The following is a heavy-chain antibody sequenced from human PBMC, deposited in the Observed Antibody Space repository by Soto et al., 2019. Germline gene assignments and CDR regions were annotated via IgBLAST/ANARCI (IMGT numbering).Heavy chain of an antibody. Sequence: GGSLRLSCAASGFTFSSYWMSWVRQAPGKGLEWVANIKQDGSEKYYVDSVKGRFTISRDNAKNSLYLQMNSLRAEDTAVYYCARSFTVGWARRVYYYGMDVWGQGTTVTVSS. J-gene: IGHJ6*02. V-gene: IGHV3-7*05. CDR3: ARSFTVGWARRVYYYGMDV. CDR2: IKQDGSEK. CDR1: GFTFSSYW. D-gene: IGHD4-17*01.